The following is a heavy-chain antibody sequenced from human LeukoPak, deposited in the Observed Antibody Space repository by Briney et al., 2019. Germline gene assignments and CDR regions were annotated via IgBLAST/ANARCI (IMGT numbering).Heavy chain of an antibody. CDR1: DYPFTAYF. Sequence: GASVKVSCKASDYPFTAYFLHWARQAPGQGLEWVGRINPNNGDTNYAQRFQGRVTVTRDTSIDTAYMELNRLTPDDTAVYFCARAKSGFCDSDGFYPWGQGTLVTVSP. D-gene: IGHD2/OR15-2a*01. V-gene: IGHV1-2*06. CDR2: INPNNGDT. J-gene: IGHJ5*02. CDR3: ARAKSGFCDSDGFYP.